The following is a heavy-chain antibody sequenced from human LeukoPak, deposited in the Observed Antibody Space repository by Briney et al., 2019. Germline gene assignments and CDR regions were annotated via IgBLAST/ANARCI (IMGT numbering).Heavy chain of an antibody. CDR1: GFTFSDYY. CDR3: AKCAKVRTMIVAPIDY. J-gene: IGHJ4*02. CDR2: ISSSGSTI. V-gene: IGHV3-11*01. D-gene: IGHD3-22*01. Sequence: GGSLRLSCAASGFTFSDYYMSWIRQAPGKGLEWVSYISSSGSTIYYADSVKGRFTISRDNAKNSLYLQMNSLRAEDTAVYYCAKCAKVRTMIVAPIDYWGQGTLVTVSS.